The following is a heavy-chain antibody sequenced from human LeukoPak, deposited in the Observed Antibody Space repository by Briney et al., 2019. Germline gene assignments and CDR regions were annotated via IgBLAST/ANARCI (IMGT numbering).Heavy chain of an antibody. CDR2: IYYSGST. CDR1: GGSISSSSYY. Sequence: SETLSLTCTASGGSISSSSYYWGWIRQPPGKGLEWIGSIYYSGSTYYNPSLKSRVTISVDTSKNQFSLKLSSVTAADTAVYCCARANDILTGYYLTWGQGTLVAVSS. D-gene: IGHD3-9*01. CDR3: ARANDILTGYYLT. J-gene: IGHJ4*02. V-gene: IGHV4-39*07.